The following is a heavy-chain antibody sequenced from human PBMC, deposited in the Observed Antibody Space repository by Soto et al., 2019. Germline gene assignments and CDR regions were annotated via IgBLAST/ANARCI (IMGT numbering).Heavy chain of an antibody. Sequence: SVKVSCKASGGTFSSYAISWVRQAPGQGLEWVGGIIPIFGTANYAQKFQGRVTITADESTSTAYMELSSLRSEDTAVYYCASARGYSYGTFNYYSSYGMDVWGQGTTVTVSS. CDR3: ASARGYSYGTFNYYSSYGMDV. J-gene: IGHJ6*02. D-gene: IGHD5-18*01. V-gene: IGHV1-69*13. CDR2: IIPIFGTA. CDR1: GGTFSSYA.